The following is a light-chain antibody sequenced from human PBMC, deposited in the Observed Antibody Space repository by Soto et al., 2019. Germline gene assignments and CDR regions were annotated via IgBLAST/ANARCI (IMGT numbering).Light chain of an antibody. J-gene: IGKJ1*01. CDR3: QQYNTWWS. V-gene: IGKV3-15*01. Sequence: EIVMTQSPPTLHVSPGERASLSCRASQSVGNSVAWYQQRPGQGPTLLIFNSSTRASGVPTRFSGSGYGSDFFLTISSLQSEDSALYFCQQYNTWWSFGQGTKVQV. CDR1: QSVGNS. CDR2: NSS.